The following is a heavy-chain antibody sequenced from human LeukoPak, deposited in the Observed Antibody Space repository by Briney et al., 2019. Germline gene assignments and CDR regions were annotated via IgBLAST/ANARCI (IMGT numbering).Heavy chain of an antibody. CDR3: ASVDTAMVTIDY. D-gene: IGHD5-18*01. J-gene: IGHJ4*02. CDR2: IYYSGST. V-gene: IGHV4-59*08. CDR1: GGSISSYY. Sequence: SETLSLTCTVSGGSISSYYWSWIRQPPGKGLEWIGYIYYSGSTNYNPSLKSRVTISVDMSKNQFSLKLSSVTAADTAVYYCASVDTAMVTIDYWGQGTLVTASS.